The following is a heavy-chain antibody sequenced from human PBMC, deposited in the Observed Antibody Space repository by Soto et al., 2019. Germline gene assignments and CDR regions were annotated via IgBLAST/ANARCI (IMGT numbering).Heavy chain of an antibody. J-gene: IGHJ3*02. Sequence: GESVKISCKGSGYSFTSYWIGWVRQMPGKGLEWMGIIYPGDSDTRYSPSFQGQVTISADKSISTAYLQWSSLKASDTAMYYCSRQMTTVTHAFDIWGQGTMVTVSS. D-gene: IGHD4-17*01. CDR2: IYPGDSDT. CDR3: SRQMTTVTHAFDI. CDR1: GYSFTSYW. V-gene: IGHV5-51*01.